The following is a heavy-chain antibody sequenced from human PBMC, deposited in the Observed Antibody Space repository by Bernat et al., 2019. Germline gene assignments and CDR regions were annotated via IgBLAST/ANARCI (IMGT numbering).Heavy chain of an antibody. D-gene: IGHD2-2*01. CDR3: ASGGCRSTSGPCHWFDP. CDR2: IIPNFGTA. CDR1: GGTFSSYA. Sequence: QVQLVQSGAEVKKPGSSLKVSCKASGGTFSSYAISWVRQAPGQWLEWMGGIIPNFGTANYAQKYQGRVTITADKSTSTAYMELSSLRAEDTAVYYCASGGCRSTSGPCHWFDPWGQGTLVTVSS. J-gene: IGHJ5*02. V-gene: IGHV1-69*06.